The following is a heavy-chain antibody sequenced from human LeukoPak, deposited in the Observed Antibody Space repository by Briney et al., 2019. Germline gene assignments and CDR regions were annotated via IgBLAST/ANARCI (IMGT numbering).Heavy chain of an antibody. Sequence: GGSLRLSCAASGFTFTNYAMSWVRQAPGKGLEWVSAITGSGGNTYLADSVKGRLTISRDNSNNMVYLQMNSLRAEDTAVYYCARDLRQDRDILTGDYYYYYYMDVWGKGTTVTVSS. CDR1: GFTFTNYA. V-gene: IGHV3-23*01. CDR2: ITGSGGNT. CDR3: ARDLRQDRDILTGDYYYYYYMDV. D-gene: IGHD3-9*01. J-gene: IGHJ6*03.